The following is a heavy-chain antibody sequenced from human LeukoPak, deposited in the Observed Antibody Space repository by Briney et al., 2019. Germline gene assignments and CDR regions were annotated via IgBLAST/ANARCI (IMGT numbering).Heavy chain of an antibody. V-gene: IGHV4-34*01. Sequence: PSETLSLTCAVYGGSFSGYYWSWIRQPPGKGLEWIGEINHSGSTNYNPSLKSRVTISVDTSKDQFSLKLSSVTAADTAVYYCARGRKLWLRYYFDYWGQRTLVTVSS. CDR1: GGSFSGYY. CDR2: INHSGST. CDR3: ARGRKLWLRYYFDY. J-gene: IGHJ4*02. D-gene: IGHD3-10*01.